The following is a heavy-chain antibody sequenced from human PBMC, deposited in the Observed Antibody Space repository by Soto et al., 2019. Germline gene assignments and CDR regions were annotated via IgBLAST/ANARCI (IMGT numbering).Heavy chain of an antibody. J-gene: IGHJ4*02. CDR2: ISSNGVTT. CDR1: GFTFSSYD. Sequence: EVQLAESGGGMVQPGGSLRLSCVASGFTFSSYDMHWVRQAPGKGLEYVSSISSNGVTTYYGNSVKGRFTITRDNSKNTLYLQMGRLRAVDMTGDYSVRRESGNYDYWGQGTLVTVSS. CDR3: VRRESGNYDY. D-gene: IGHD1-7*01. V-gene: IGHV3-64*01.